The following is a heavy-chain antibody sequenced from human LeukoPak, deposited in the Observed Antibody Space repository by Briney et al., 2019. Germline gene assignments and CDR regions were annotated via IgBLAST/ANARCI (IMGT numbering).Heavy chain of an antibody. CDR2: ISGSGGST. J-gene: IGHJ4*02. Sequence: GGSLRLSCAASGFTFSSYAMSWVRQAPGKGLEWVSAISGSGGSTYYADSAKGRFTISRDNSKNTLYLQMNSLRAEDTAVYYCAKDLYSSSWYFFDYWGQGTLVTVSS. D-gene: IGHD6-13*01. V-gene: IGHV3-23*01. CDR3: AKDLYSSSWYFFDY. CDR1: GFTFSSYA.